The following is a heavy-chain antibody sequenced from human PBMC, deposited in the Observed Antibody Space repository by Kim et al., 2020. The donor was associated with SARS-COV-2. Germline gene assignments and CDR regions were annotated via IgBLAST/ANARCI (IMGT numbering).Heavy chain of an antibody. CDR1: GFTFSSYA. CDR2: ISGSGGST. D-gene: IGHD2-15*01. J-gene: IGHJ4*02. CDR3: ARDCSGGSCWY. Sequence: GGSLRLSCAASGFTFSSYAMSWVRQAPGKGLEWVSAISGSGGSTYYADSVKGRLTISRDNSKNTLYLQMNSLRAEDTAVYYCARDCSGGSCWYWGQGTLVTVSS. V-gene: IGHV3-23*01.